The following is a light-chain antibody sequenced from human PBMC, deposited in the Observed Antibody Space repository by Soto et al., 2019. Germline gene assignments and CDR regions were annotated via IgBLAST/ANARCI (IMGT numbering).Light chain of an antibody. CDR3: QQSYITRFT. CDR2: AAS. CDR1: QSISSY. Sequence: DLQMTQSPSSLSASVGDRVTITCRASQSISSYLNWYQQKPGKAPKLLIYAASSLQSGVPSRFSCSGSGTDFTLNISSLQPEDFATYYCQQSYITRFTFGPGTKVDI. V-gene: IGKV1-39*01. J-gene: IGKJ3*01.